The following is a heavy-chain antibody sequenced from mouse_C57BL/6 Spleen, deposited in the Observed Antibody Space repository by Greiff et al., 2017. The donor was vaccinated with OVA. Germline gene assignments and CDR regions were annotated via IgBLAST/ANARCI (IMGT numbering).Heavy chain of an antibody. D-gene: IGHD2-4*01. J-gene: IGHJ3*01. Sequence: QVHVKQPGAELVMPGASVKLSCKASGYTFTSYWMHWVKQRPGQGLEWIGEIDPSDSYTNYNQKFKGKSTLTVDKSSSTAYMQLSSLTSEDSAVYYCARLYYDYEAWFAYWGQGTLVTVSA. V-gene: IGHV1-69*01. CDR2: IDPSDSYT. CDR1: GYTFTSYW. CDR3: ARLYYDYEAWFAY.